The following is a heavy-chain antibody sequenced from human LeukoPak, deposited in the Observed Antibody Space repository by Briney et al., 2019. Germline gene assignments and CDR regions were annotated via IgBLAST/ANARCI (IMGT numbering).Heavy chain of an antibody. CDR2: IYYSGST. D-gene: IGHD3-16*01. V-gene: IGHV4-59*01. J-gene: IGHJ5*02. CDR3: ARFTPQGYGWGGYNRFDP. CDR1: GGSISSYY. Sequence: PSETLSLTCTVSGGSISSYYWNWIRQPPGKGLEWIGYIYYSGSTDYNPSLKSRVTISVDTSKNQFSLNLTSVTAADTAVYYCARFTPQGYGWGGYNRFDPWGQGTLVTVSS.